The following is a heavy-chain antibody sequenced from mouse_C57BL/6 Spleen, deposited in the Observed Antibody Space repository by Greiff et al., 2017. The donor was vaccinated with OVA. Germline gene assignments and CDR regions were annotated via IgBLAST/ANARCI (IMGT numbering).Heavy chain of an antibody. CDR3: ARGSSYDYAMDY. V-gene: IGHV1-52*01. J-gene: IGHJ4*01. CDR2: IDPSDSET. D-gene: IGHD1-1*01. Sequence: QVQLQQPGAELVRPGSSVKLSCKASGYTFTSYWMHWVKQRPIQGLEWIGNIDPSDSETHYNQKFKDKATLTVDKSSSTAYMQLSSLTSEDSAVYYCARGSSYDYAMDYCGQGTSVTVSS. CDR1: GYTFTSYW.